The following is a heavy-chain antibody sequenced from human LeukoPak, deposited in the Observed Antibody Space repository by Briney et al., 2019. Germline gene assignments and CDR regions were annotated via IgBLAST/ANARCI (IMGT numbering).Heavy chain of an antibody. CDR2: IRYDGSNK. CDR3: AKDSGSYSPIDY. J-gene: IGHJ4*02. CDR1: GFTFSSYG. Sequence: GGSLRLSCAASGFTFSSYGMHWVRQAPGKGLEWVAFIRYDGSNKYYADSVKGRFTISRDNSKNTLHLQMNSLRAEDTAVYYCAKDSGSYSPIDYWGQGTLVTVSS. V-gene: IGHV3-30*02. D-gene: IGHD1-26*01.